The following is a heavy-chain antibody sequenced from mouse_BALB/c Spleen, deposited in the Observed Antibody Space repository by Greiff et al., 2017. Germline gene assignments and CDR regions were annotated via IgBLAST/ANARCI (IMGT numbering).Heavy chain of an antibody. J-gene: IGHJ2*01. CDR3: ARHGDYGSSYYFDY. CDR2: ISSGGGST. CDR1: GFAFSSYV. V-gene: IGHV5-12-1*01. Sequence: EVKVEESGGGLVKPGGSLKLSCAASGFAFSSYVMSWVRQTPEKRLEWVAYISSGGGSTYYPDTVKGRFTISRDNAKNTLYLQMSSLKSEDTAMYYCARHGDYGSSYYFDYWGQGTTLTVSS. D-gene: IGHD1-1*01.